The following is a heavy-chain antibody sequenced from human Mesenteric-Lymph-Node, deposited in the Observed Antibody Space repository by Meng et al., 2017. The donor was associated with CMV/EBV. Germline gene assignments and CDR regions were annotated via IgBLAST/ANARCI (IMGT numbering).Heavy chain of an antibody. CDR3: ARINYDSTGYYYHYYGMDV. Sequence: ASVKVSCKASGYTFTGYYMHWVRQAPGQGLEWMGWINPNSGGTNYAQKFQGRVTMTRDTSISTAYMELSRLRSDDTAVYYCARINYDSTGYYYHYYGMDVWGRGTTVTVSS. CDR1: GYTFTGYY. V-gene: IGHV1-2*02. D-gene: IGHD3-22*01. CDR2: INPNSGGT. J-gene: IGHJ6*02.